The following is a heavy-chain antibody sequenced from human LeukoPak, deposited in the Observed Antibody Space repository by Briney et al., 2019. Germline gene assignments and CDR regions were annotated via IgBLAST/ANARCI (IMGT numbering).Heavy chain of an antibody. CDR3: ARAYSSSSGRLFDC. CDR1: GGSISSHY. V-gene: IGHV4-59*11. Sequence: SETLSLPCTVSGGSISSHYWSWIRQPPGKGLEWIGYIYYSGTTNYNPSLKSRVTISVDTSRNQFSLNLTSVTAADTAVYYCARAYSSSSGRLFDCWGQGTLVTVSS. D-gene: IGHD6-6*01. J-gene: IGHJ4*02. CDR2: IYYSGTT.